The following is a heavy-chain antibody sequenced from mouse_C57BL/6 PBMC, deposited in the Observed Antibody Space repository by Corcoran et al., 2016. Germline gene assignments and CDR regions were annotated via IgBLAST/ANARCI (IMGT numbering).Heavy chain of an antibody. Sequence: QVQLQQSGAELVKPGASVKISCKASGYAFSSYWMNWVKQRPGKGLEWIGQIYPGDGDTNYNGKFKGKATLTADKSSSTAYMQLSSLTSEDSAVYFCARPPHYYGSSYDFDYWGQGTTLTVSS. J-gene: IGHJ2*01. D-gene: IGHD1-1*01. CDR1: GYAFSSYW. V-gene: IGHV1-80*01. CDR2: IYPGDGDT. CDR3: ARPPHYYGSSYDFDY.